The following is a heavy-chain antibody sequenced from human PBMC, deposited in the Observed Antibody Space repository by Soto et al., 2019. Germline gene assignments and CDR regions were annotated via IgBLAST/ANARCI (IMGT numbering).Heavy chain of an antibody. CDR1: GGTFSSYA. J-gene: IGHJ6*02. Sequence: GASVKVSCKASGGTFSSYAISWVRQAPGQGLEWMGGIIPIFGTANYAQKFQGRVTITADESTSTAYMELSSLRSEDTAVYYCARYGYCSGGSCYYYGMDVWGQGTTVTVSS. D-gene: IGHD2-15*01. CDR3: ARYGYCSGGSCYYYGMDV. V-gene: IGHV1-69*13. CDR2: IIPIFGTA.